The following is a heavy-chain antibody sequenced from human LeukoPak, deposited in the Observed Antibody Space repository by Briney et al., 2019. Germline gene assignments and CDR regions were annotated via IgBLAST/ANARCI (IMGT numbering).Heavy chain of an antibody. Sequence: GATVKVSCKSSDNNFSNYGINWVRQAPGQGLEWMGWIDTDEGDTKYAQRFQRRVTMTTDTSTSTAYMELRSLRYDDTAVYYCARDARVMGGRPSPPDYWGEGTLVTVS. CDR1: DNNFSNYG. CDR3: ARDARVMGGRPSPPDY. D-gene: IGHD3-16*01. V-gene: IGHV1-18*01. CDR2: IDTDEGDT. J-gene: IGHJ4*02.